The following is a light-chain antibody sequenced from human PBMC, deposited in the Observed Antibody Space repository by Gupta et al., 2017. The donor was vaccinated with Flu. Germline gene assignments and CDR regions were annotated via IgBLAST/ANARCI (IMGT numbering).Light chain of an antibody. CDR2: KAS. J-gene: IGKJ1*01. Sequence: WLAWYQQIPGKAPTLLVYKASSLQSGFPSRFSGSGSGXEFTLTXSGLPTDDFAHYYCQQYKSVWTFGXGTKVQIK. CDR3: QQYKSVWT. V-gene: IGKV1-5*03. CDR1: W.